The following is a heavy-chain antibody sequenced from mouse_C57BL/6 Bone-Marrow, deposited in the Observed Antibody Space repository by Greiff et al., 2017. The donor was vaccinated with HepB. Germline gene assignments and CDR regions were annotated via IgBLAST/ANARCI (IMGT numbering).Heavy chain of an antibody. J-gene: IGHJ3*01. CDR1: GFTFSSYG. D-gene: IGHD5-1*01. Sequence: EVQVVESGGDLVKPGGSLKLSCAASGFTFSSYGMSWVRQTPDKRLEWVATISSGGSYTYYPDSVKGRFTISRDNAKNTLYLQMSSLKSEDTAMYYCARPGGTYDLRFAYWGQGTLVTVSA. V-gene: IGHV5-6*01. CDR3: ARPGGTYDLRFAY. CDR2: ISSGGSYT.